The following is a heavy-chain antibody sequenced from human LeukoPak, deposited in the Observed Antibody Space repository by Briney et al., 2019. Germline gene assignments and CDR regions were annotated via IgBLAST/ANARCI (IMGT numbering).Heavy chain of an antibody. V-gene: IGHV3-7*01. CDR1: GFTFSSYW. J-gene: IGHJ5*02. Sequence: RTGGSLRPSCAASGFTFSSYWMSWVRQAPGKGLEWVANIKRDGSEKYYVDSVKGRFTISRDNAKNSLYLQMNSLRAEDTAVYYCARLYSSGWYQTPSWFDPWGQGTLVTVSS. D-gene: IGHD6-19*01. CDR3: ARLYSSGWYQTPSWFDP. CDR2: IKRDGSEK.